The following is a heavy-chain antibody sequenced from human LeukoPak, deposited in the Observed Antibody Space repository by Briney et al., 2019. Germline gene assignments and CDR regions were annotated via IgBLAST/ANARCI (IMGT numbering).Heavy chain of an antibody. CDR1: GYTFTSYG. CDR3: ARDWAPLSGNYYDAWFDP. J-gene: IGHJ5*02. Sequence: ASVKVSCKASGYTFTSYGISWVRQAPGQGLEWMGWISADNGNTKYAQKLQGRVTMTTDTATSTAYMELRSLRSDDTAVYYCARDWAPLSGNYYDAWFDPWGQGTLVTVSS. D-gene: IGHD1-26*01. V-gene: IGHV1-18*01. CDR2: ISADNGNT.